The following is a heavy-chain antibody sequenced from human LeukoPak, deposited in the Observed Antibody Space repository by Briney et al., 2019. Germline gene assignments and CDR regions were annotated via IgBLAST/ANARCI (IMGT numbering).Heavy chain of an antibody. J-gene: IGHJ6*03. Sequence: ASVKVSCKASGYTFTGYYMHWVRQAPGQGLEWMGRINPNSGGTNYAQKFQGRVTMTRDTSISTAYMELSRLRSDDTAVYYCARDGWIQLWLRNYYYMDVCGKGTTVTVSS. CDR3: ARDGWIQLWLRNYYYMDV. V-gene: IGHV1-2*06. CDR2: INPNSGGT. CDR1: GYTFTGYY. D-gene: IGHD5-18*01.